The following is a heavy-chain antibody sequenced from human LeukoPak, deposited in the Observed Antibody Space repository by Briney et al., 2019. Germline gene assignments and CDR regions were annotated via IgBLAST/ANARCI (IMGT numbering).Heavy chain of an antibody. CDR1: GYTFTSYG. CDR2: ISAYNGNT. V-gene: IGHV1-18*04. J-gene: IGHJ4*02. Sequence: GASVKVSCKASGYTFTSYGISWVRQAPEQGLEWMGWISAYNGNTNYAQKLQGRVTVTTDTSTSTAYMELRSLRSDDTAVYYCAREATYSGYDRLDYWGQGTLVTVSS. CDR3: AREATYSGYDRLDY. D-gene: IGHD5-12*01.